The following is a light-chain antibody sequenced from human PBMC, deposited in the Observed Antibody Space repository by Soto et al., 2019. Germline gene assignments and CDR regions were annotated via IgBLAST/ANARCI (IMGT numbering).Light chain of an antibody. CDR1: SSDIGGYNY. V-gene: IGLV2-8*01. CDR3: SSYAGTNNLRV. J-gene: IGLJ2*01. Sequence: QSALTQPPSASGSPGQSVTISCTGTSSDIGGYNYVSWYQQHPGKAPKLIIYGVTKRPTGVPDRFSGSKSGNTASLTVSGLQAEDEADYYCSSYAGTNNLRVFGGGTKVTVL. CDR2: GVT.